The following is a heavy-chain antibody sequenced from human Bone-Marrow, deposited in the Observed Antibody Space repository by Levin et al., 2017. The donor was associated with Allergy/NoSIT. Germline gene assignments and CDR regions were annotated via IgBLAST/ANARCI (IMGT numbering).Heavy chain of an antibody. CDR3: ATDPTTSWRALGS. V-gene: IGHV1-24*01. J-gene: IGHJ5*02. D-gene: IGHD2-2*01. CDR1: DYNLSELS. Sequence: PVASVKVSCKVSDYNLSELSMQWVRQAPGKGLEWMAGSNLEDAETVDAQKFQGRVTMTEDTSTNTAYLELSSLTSEDTAVYYCATDPTTSWRALGSWGQGTLITVSS. CDR2: SNLEDAET.